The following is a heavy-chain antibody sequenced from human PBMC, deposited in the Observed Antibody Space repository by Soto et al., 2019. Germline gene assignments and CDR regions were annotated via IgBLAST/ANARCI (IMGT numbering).Heavy chain of an antibody. D-gene: IGHD3-3*01. Sequence: PGGSLRLSCAASGFTFSSYGMHWVRQAPGKGLEWVAVIWYDGSNKYYADSVKGRFTISRDNSKNTLYLQMNSLRAEDTAVYYCARDRRYDFWSGPRFSMDVWGQGTTVTVSS. J-gene: IGHJ6*02. CDR2: IWYDGSNK. V-gene: IGHV3-33*01. CDR1: GFTFSSYG. CDR3: ARDRRYDFWSGPRFSMDV.